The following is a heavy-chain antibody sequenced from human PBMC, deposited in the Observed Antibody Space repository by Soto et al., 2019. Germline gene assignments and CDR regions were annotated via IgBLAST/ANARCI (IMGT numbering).Heavy chain of an antibody. D-gene: IGHD1-26*01. CDR3: ARDFTAGATYSGPSYYAMDV. V-gene: IGHV3-33*01. CDR1: GFTFSSYG. CDR2: IWYDGSNK. Sequence: PGGSLRLSCAASGFTFSSYGMHWVRQAPGKGLEWVAVIWYDGSNKYYADSVKGRFTISRDNSKNTLYLQMNSLRAEDTAVYYCARDFTAGATYSGPSYYAMDVWGQGTTVTVSS. J-gene: IGHJ6*02.